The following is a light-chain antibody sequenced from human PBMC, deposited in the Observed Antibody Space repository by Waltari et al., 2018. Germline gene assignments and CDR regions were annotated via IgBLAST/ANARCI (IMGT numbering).Light chain of an antibody. CDR3: LQSSQWPYA. CDR1: QSLVQSDGNTF. Sequence: DVVMTQSPLSLAVTLGQPASISCWSSQSLVQSDGNTFLNWFHQRPGQSPRRLIYKVSNREAGVPDRCSGSGSGTDFTLKISRVEAEDVGIFYCLQSSQWPYAFGQGTKLEIK. J-gene: IGKJ2*01. CDR2: KVS. V-gene: IGKV2-30*02.